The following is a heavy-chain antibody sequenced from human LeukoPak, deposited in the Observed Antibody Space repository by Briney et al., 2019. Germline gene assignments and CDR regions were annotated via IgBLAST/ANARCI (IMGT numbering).Heavy chain of an antibody. CDR3: ARTPPPQWGLPSLYFCY. Sequence: ASVKVSCKASGYTFTSYYMHWVRQAPGQGLEWMGRINPSGGSTSYAQKFQGRVTMTRDTSTSTVYMELSSLRSEDTAVYYCARTPPPQWGLPSLYFCYWGQGTLVTVSS. J-gene: IGHJ4*02. CDR1: GYTFTSYY. CDR2: INPSGGST. D-gene: IGHD1-26*01. V-gene: IGHV1-46*01.